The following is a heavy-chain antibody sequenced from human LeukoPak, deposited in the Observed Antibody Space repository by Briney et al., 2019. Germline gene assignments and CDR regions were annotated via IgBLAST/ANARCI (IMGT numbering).Heavy chain of an antibody. CDR3: ARHDYGGNSGDY. CDR2: IGTTTSTI. V-gene: IGHV3-48*02. Sequence: PGGSLRLSCAASGFTFSSYGMNWVRQAPGKGLEWVSYIGTTTSTIYYADSVKGRFTISRDSAKNSLYLQMNGLRDEDTAVYYCARHDYGGNSGDYWGQGTLVTVSS. D-gene: IGHD4-23*01. J-gene: IGHJ4*02. CDR1: GFTFSSYG.